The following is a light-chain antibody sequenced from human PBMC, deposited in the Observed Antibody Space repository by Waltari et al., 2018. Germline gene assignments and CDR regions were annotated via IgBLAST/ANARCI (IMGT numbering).Light chain of an antibody. J-gene: IGLJ2*01. Sequence: QSALTQPPSASGSPGQSVTISCTGTSRDVGGYKYVSWYQQHPGKAPRLIIYEVNRRPSGVPARFSGSKSGNTASLTVSGLQAEDEADYYCSSYAVSNNLLFGGGTK. CDR1: SRDVGGYKY. CDR3: SSYAVSNNLL. V-gene: IGLV2-8*01. CDR2: EVN.